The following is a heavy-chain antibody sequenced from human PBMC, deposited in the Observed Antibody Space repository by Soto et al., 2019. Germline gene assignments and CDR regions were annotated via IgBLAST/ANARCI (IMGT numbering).Heavy chain of an antibody. CDR2: ISAYNGNT. J-gene: IGHJ3*02. V-gene: IGHV1-18*01. Sequence: ASVKVSCKASGYTLTSYGISWVRQAPGQGLEWMGWISAYNGNTNYAQKLQGRVTMTTDTSTSTAYMELRSLRSDDTAVYYCARVDLGYCSSPSCYDAVDIWGQGTMVTVSS. CDR3: ARVDLGYCSSPSCYDAVDI. D-gene: IGHD2-2*01. CDR1: GYTLTSYG.